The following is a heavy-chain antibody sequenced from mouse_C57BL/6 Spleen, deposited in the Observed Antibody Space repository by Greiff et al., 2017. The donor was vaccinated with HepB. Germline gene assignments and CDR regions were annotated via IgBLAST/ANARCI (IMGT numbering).Heavy chain of an antibody. V-gene: IGHV3-6*01. J-gene: IGHJ1*03. CDR1: GYSITSGYY. Sequence: VQLQQSGPGLVKPSQSLSLTCSVTGYSITSGYYWNWIRQFPGNKLEWMGYISYDGSNNYNPSLKNRISITRDTSKNQFFLKLNSVTTEDTATYYCARGTVVATKYFDVWGTGTTVTVSS. CDR3: ARGTVVATKYFDV. D-gene: IGHD1-1*01. CDR2: ISYDGSN.